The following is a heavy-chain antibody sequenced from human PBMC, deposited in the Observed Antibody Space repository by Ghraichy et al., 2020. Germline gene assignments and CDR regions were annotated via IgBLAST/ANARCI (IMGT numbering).Heavy chain of an antibody. CDR2: IYSGGRT. Sequence: GSLRLSCAVSGFTVSSNYMSWVRQAPGKGLEWVSVIYSGGRTYYADSVKGRFTISRDTSRNTLFLQMNSLRVEDTAVYYCARTHYGGRRGNWFDPWGQGTLVTVSS. CDR3: ARTHYGGRRGNWFDP. V-gene: IGHV3-53*01. CDR1: GFTVSSNY. J-gene: IGHJ5*02. D-gene: IGHD4-23*01.